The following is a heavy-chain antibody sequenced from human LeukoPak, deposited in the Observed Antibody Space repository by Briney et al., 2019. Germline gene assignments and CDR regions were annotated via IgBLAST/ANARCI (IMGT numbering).Heavy chain of an antibody. J-gene: IGHJ4*02. CDR3: AKDRVAQQLVPKGFDY. V-gene: IGHV3-48*01. CDR1: GFTFSSYG. D-gene: IGHD6-13*01. Sequence: SGGTLRLSCAASGFTFSSYGMSWVRQAPGKGLEWVSYISSSGSTIYYADSVKGRFTISRDNSKNTLYLQMNSLRAEDTAVYYCAKDRVAQQLVPKGFDYWGQGTLVTVSS. CDR2: ISSSGSTI.